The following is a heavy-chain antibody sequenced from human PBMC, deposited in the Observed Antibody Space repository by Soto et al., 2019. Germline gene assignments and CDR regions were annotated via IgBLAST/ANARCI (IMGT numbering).Heavy chain of an antibody. V-gene: IGHV1-18*01. CDR1: GYTFTSYG. CDR2: ISAYNGNT. D-gene: IGHD6-19*01. Sequence: ASVKVSCKASGYTFTSYGISWVRQAPGQGLEWMGWISAYNGNTNYAQKLQGRVTMTRDTSTSTVYMELSSLRSEDTAVYYCARDFGYISGLPHFDNWGQGTLVTVSS. J-gene: IGHJ4*02. CDR3: ARDFGYISGLPHFDN.